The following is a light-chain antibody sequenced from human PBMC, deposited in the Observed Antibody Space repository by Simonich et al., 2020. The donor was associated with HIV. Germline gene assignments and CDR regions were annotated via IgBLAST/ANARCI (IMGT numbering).Light chain of an antibody. J-gene: IGKJ4*01. V-gene: IGKV1-5*03. CDR1: QSISSW. Sequence: DIQMTQSPSTLSASVGDRVTITCRASQSISSWLAWYQQKPGKAPKLLIYKASSLESGVPSTFSGSGFGTEFTLTISSLQPDDFATYYCQQYFGPPPLTFGGGTKVEIK. CDR2: KAS. CDR3: QQYFGPPPLT.